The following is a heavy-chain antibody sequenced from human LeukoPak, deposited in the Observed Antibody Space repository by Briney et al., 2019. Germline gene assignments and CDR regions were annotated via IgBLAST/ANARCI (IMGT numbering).Heavy chain of an antibody. Sequence: SETLSLTCAVYGGSFSGYYWSWIRQPPGKGLEWIGEINHRGSTNYNPSLKSRVTISVDTSKNQFSLKLSSVTAADTAVYYCARSYGSGSYYKPLLAFDIWGQGTMVTVSS. CDR2: INHRGST. CDR1: GGSFSGYY. D-gene: IGHD3-10*01. CDR3: ARSYGSGSYYKPLLAFDI. V-gene: IGHV4-34*01. J-gene: IGHJ3*02.